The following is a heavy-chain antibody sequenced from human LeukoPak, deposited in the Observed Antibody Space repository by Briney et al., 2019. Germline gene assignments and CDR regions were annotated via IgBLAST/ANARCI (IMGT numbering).Heavy chain of an antibody. Sequence: GGSLRLSCSASGFTFSSYAMHWVRQAPGKGLEWVAVISYDGGYKYYADSVKGRFTISRDNAKNSLYLQMNSLRAEDTAVYYCAELGITMIGGVWGKGTTVTISS. CDR1: GFTFSSYA. V-gene: IGHV3-30*04. J-gene: IGHJ6*04. D-gene: IGHD3-10*02. CDR3: AELGITMIGGV. CDR2: ISYDGGYK.